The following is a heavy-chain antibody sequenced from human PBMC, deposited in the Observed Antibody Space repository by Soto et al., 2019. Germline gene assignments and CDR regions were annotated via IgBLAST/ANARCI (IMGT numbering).Heavy chain of an antibody. D-gene: IGHD3-10*01. J-gene: IGHJ5*02. CDR2: INAGNGNT. V-gene: IGHV1-3*01. Sequence: QVQLVQSGAEVKKPGASVKVSCKASGYTFTSYAIHWVRQAPGQRLEWMGWINAGNGNTKYSQKFQGRVTITRDTPESKGYVDLRLLRCEHMAVYYCARGMVRGVSRPLGTWFDRWGQGTLVTAYS. CDR1: GYTFTSYA. CDR3: ARGMVRGVSRPLGTWFDR.